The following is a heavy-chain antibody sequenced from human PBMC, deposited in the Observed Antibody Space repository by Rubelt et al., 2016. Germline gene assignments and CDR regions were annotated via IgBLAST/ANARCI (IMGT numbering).Heavy chain of an antibody. D-gene: IGHD1-26*01. CDR1: TGSFNGYR. J-gene: IGHJ4*02. CDR2: VTHSGDA. CDR3: AGGVGFATNPYYRGPFDS. Sequence: QAQLQQWGAGLLSPSDTLSLTCAVFTGSFNGYRWSWIRQKSDEGLEWIGEVTHSGDANYNPSLRDRVSISAESSKNQFSLRLTSLTAADTGLYCCAGGVGFATNPYYRGPFDSWGLGTQVTVSS. V-gene: IGHV4-34*02.